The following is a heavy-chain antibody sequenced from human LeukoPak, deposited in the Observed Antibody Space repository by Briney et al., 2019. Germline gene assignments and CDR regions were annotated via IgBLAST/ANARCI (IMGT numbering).Heavy chain of an antibody. Sequence: ASVKVSCKASGYTFTSYDINWVRQATGQGLEWMGWMNPNSGNTGYAQKFQGRVTMTRNTSISTAYMELSSLRSEDTAVYYCARARQLPAQRYIVAAVRNWFDPWGQGTLVTVSS. D-gene: IGHD6-13*01. CDR2: MNPNSGNT. V-gene: IGHV1-8*01. CDR3: ARARQLPAQRYIVAAVRNWFDP. CDR1: GYTFTSYD. J-gene: IGHJ5*02.